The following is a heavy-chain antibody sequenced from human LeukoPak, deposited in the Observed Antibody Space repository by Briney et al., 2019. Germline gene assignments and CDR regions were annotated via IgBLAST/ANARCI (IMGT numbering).Heavy chain of an antibody. CDR1: GFTFSDFW. D-gene: IGHD4-11*01. J-gene: IGHJ4*02. V-gene: IGHV3-7*01. CDR3: TKGRSNHY. Sequence: GGSLRLSCAASGFTFSDFWMGWVRQAPGKGLEWVANINQGGSECYYVDSVKGRFTISRDNAKKSLFLQMNSLRAEDTAVYYCTKGRSNHYWGQGTLVTVST. CDR2: INQGGSEC.